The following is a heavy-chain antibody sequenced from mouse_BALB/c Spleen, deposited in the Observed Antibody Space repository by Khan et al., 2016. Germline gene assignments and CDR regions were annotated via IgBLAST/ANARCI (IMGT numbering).Heavy chain of an antibody. CDR2: INTETGEP. V-gene: IGHV9-2-1*01. J-gene: IGHJ2*01. CDR3: ARSYRYYFDY. D-gene: IGHD2-14*01. Sequence: QVQLKQSGPELKKPGETVKISCKASGYTFTDYSMHWVKQAPGKGLKWMGWINTETGEPTYADDFKGRFAFSLESSASTANLQINNLKNEDTTTYFCARSYRYYFDYWGQGTTLTVSS. CDR1: GYTFTDYS.